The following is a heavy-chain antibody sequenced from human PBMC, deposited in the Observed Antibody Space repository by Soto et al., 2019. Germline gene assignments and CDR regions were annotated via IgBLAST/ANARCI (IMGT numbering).Heavy chain of an antibody. V-gene: IGHV1-69*13. D-gene: IGHD1-7*01. J-gene: IGHJ6*02. CDR1: GGTFSSYA. CDR2: IIPIFGTA. CDR3: ASPQKAYNWNYPRPYDYYGMDV. Sequence: ASVKVSCKASGGTFSSYAISWVRQAPGQGLEWMGGIIPIFGTANYAQKFQGRVTITADESTSTAYMELSSLRSEDTAVYYCASPQKAYNWNYPRPYDYYGMDVWGQGTTVTVSS.